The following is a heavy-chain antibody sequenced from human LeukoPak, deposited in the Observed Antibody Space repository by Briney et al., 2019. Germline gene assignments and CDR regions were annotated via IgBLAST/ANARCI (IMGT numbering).Heavy chain of an antibody. Sequence: ASVKVSCKPSGYTFTSYYMHWVRQAPGQGLEWMGWINPKSGGTNYAQKFQGRVTVTRDTSISTVYMELSRLRSDDTAMYYCARDSGGGYYYGSSDYYAEYFQHWGQGTLVTVSS. CDR2: INPKSGGT. D-gene: IGHD3-22*01. CDR1: GYTFTSYY. V-gene: IGHV1-2*02. J-gene: IGHJ1*01. CDR3: ARDSGGGYYYGSSDYYAEYFQH.